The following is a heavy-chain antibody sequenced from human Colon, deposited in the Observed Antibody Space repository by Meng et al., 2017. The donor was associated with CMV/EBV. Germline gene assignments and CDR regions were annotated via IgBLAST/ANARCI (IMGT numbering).Heavy chain of an antibody. CDR2: ISANRGST. D-gene: IGHD2-21*02. J-gene: IGHJ4*02. V-gene: IGHV3-64*02. CDR1: GITFSSYG. CDR3: AKQRVTLLMNWDFDQ. Sequence: GGSLRLSCVASGITFSSYGVHWVRQAAGKGLEYVSGISANRGSTYYADSVKGRFTISRDNSKNTVFLEMTSLRPEDSATYYCAKQRVTLLMNWDFDQWGQGTLVTVSS.